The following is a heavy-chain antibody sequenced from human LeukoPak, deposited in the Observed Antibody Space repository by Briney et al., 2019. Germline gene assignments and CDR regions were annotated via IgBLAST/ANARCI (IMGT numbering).Heavy chain of an antibody. CDR3: AKANWVSNADAVW. D-gene: IGHD1-1*01. Sequence: GGSLRLSCTASGFSFSDYAMSWVRQAPVRGPERVSSIRGGGELFYADSVKGRFTLSRDDSRNTVYLQMNDLRIEDTAKYYCAKANWVSNADAVWWGQGTQVTVSP. CDR1: GFSFSDYA. V-gene: IGHV3-23*01. CDR2: IRGGGEL. J-gene: IGHJ4*02.